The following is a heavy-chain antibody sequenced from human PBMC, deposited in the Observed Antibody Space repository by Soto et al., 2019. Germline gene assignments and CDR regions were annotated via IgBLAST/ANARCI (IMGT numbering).Heavy chain of an antibody. CDR2: ISYDGSNK. J-gene: IGHJ6*02. V-gene: IGHV3-30-3*01. CDR1: GFTFSSYA. Sequence: QVQLVESGGGVVQPGRSLRLSCAASGFTFSSYAMHWVRQAPGKGLEWVAVISYDGSNKYYADSVKGRFTISRDNSKNTLYLQMNSLRAEDTAVYYCARDGCSTSCYPDYYYYGMDVWGQGTTVTVSS. CDR3: ARDGCSTSCYPDYYYYGMDV. D-gene: IGHD2-2*01.